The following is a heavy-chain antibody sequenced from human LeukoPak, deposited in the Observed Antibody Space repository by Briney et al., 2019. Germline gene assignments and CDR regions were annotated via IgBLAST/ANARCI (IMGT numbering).Heavy chain of an antibody. D-gene: IGHD2/OR15-2a*01. CDR2: INSDGSWT. V-gene: IGHV3-74*01. CDR1: GNYW. Sequence: GGSLRLSCAASGNYWMHWVRQVPGKGLVWVSHINSDGSWTSYADSVKGRFTISKDNAKNTVYLQMNSLRAEDTAVYYCVSFYVTYWGRGTLVTVSS. J-gene: IGHJ4*02. CDR3: VSFYVTY.